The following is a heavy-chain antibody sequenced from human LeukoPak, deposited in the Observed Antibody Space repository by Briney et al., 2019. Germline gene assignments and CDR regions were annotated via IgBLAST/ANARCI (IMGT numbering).Heavy chain of an antibody. CDR1: GFTFSSSA. V-gene: IGHV3-23*01. CDR2: ISGSGGST. CDR3: ARARFGYNRGPFDY. J-gene: IGHJ4*02. Sequence: GGSLRLSCAASGFTFSSSAMSWVRQAPGKGLEWVSAISGSGGSTYYADSVKGRFTISRDNSKNTLYLQMNSLRPEDTAVYYCARARFGYNRGPFDYWGQGILVTVSS. D-gene: IGHD5-24*01.